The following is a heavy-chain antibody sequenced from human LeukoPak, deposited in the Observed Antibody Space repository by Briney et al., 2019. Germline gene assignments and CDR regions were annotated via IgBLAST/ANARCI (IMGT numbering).Heavy chain of an antibody. V-gene: IGHV4-59*01. J-gene: IGHJ4*02. CDR2: MYYSGTT. Sequence: PSETLSLTCAASGGSITSYYRNWIRQSPGKGLEWIGFMYYSGTTNYNPSLKSRVTISLGMSKNQFSLKLSSVTAADTAVYYCARLPMAVTPHVDYWGQGTLVTVSS. CDR3: ARLPMAVTPHVDY. CDR1: GGSITSYY. D-gene: IGHD2-21*02.